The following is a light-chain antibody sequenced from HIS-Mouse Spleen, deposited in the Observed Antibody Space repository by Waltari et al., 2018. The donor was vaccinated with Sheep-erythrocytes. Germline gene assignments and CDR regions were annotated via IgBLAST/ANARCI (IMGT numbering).Light chain of an antibody. CDR2: DVS. Sequence: QSALTQPRSVSGSPGQSVTISCTGTSSDVGGYNYVSWYQQHPGKAPKLMIYDVSKLPSGVPGRFSGSKSGNTASLTISGLQAEDEADYYCCSYAGSYNYVFGTGTKVTVL. CDR1: SSDVGGYNY. CDR3: CSYAGSYNYV. V-gene: IGLV2-11*01. J-gene: IGLJ1*01.